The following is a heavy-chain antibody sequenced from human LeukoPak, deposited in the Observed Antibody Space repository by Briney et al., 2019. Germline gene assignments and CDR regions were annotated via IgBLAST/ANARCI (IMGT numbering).Heavy chain of an antibody. CDR2: ISSSGSTI. J-gene: IGHJ4*02. Sequence: NPGGSLRLSCAASGFTFSDYYMSWIRQAPGKGLEWVSYISSSGSTIYYADSVKGRFTISRDNAKNSLYLQTNSLRAEDTAVYYCARGYDFWSSYYFDYWGQGTLVTVSS. V-gene: IGHV3-11*01. CDR3: ARGYDFWSSYYFDY. CDR1: GFTFSDYY. D-gene: IGHD3-3*01.